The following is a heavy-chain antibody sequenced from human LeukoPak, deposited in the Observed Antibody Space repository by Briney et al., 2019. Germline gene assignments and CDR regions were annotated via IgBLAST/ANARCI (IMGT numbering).Heavy chain of an antibody. CDR3: ARDRRYCSNGICSYYYMDG. CDR1: GGSISSDDYY. D-gene: IGHD2-8*01. V-gene: IGHV4-61*02. CDR2: IYTSGST. J-gene: IGHJ6*03. Sequence: PSETLSLTCTVSGGSISSDDYYWNWIRQPAGKELEWIGGIYTSGSTNYNPSLKSRVTISIDTSKNQFSLKLSSVTAADTAVYYCARDRRYCSNGICSYYYMDGWGKGTTVTVSS.